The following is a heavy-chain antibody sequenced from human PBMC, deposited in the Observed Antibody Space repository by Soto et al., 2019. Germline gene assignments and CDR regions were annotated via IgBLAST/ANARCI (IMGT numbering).Heavy chain of an antibody. CDR3: AYGDYCDY. Sequence: QVQLVQSGAEVKKPGSSVKVSCKASGGTFSSYNISWVRQAPGQGLEWMGRIIPILGIANYAQKFQGRVTITADKSTSTAYMELSSLRSEDTSVYYCAYGDYCDYCGQGALVPVSS. J-gene: IGHJ4*02. CDR1: GGTFSSYN. D-gene: IGHD4-17*01. CDR2: IIPILGIA. V-gene: IGHV1-69*02.